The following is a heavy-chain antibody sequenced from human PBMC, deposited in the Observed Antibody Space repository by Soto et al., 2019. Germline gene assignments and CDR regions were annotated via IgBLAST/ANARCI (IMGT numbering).Heavy chain of an antibody. CDR2: ISDHNGNT. V-gene: IGHV1-18*01. CDR3: ARGRYGDY. CDR1: GYAFTTYG. J-gene: IGHJ4*02. D-gene: IGHD1-1*01. Sequence: QVHLVQSGAEVKKPGASVKVSCKGSGYAFTTYGITWVRQAPGQGLEWMGLISDHNGNTNNAQKLQGRVTVTRDTSTSTAYMELRSLRSDDTAVYYCARGRYGDYWGQGALVTVSS.